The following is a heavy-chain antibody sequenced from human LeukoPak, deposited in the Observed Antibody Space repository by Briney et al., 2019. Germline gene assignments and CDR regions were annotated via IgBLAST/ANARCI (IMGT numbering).Heavy chain of an antibody. V-gene: IGHV3-23*01. CDR3: AKHGYSYGYLDY. CDR1: GFTFNSYV. CDR2: ITGSGGST. D-gene: IGHD5-18*01. J-gene: IGHJ4*02. Sequence: GGSLRLSCAASGFTFNSYVMSWVRQAPGKGLEWVSAITGSGGSTYYADSVKDRFTISRDISGTTLYLQMNSLSAEDTAIYYCAKHGYSYGYLDYWGQGTLATVSS.